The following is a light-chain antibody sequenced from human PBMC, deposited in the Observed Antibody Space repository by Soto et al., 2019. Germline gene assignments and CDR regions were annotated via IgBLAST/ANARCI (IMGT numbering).Light chain of an antibody. Sequence: QPVLTQPPSASGSPGQSVIISCTGTKNDIGVYDFVSWYQHHPGKAPRLIIYEVVQRPSGVPDRFSGSKSGNTASLTVSGLQAADEADYFCKSYAGSNTYVFGSGTKLTVL. CDR3: KSYAGSNTYV. J-gene: IGLJ1*01. V-gene: IGLV2-8*01. CDR1: KNDIGVYDF. CDR2: EVV.